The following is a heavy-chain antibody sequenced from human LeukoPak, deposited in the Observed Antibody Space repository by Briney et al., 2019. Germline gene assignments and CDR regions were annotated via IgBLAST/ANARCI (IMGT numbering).Heavy chain of an antibody. V-gene: IGHV3-9*01. J-gene: IGHJ5*01. CDR3: AKVDGYNSGWYDS. CDR1: GFTFDDYG. Sequence: SRSLRLSCAASGFTFDDYGMHWVRQPPGKGLEWVSGISWSSGNIGYADSVKGRFTISRDNAKNSLYLQMDILKPEDTAFYYCAKVDGYNSGWYDSWGQGTLVTVSS. D-gene: IGHD6-19*01. CDR2: ISWSSGNI.